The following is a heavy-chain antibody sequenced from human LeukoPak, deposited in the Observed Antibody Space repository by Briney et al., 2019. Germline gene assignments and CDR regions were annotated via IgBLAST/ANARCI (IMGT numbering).Heavy chain of an antibody. J-gene: IGHJ5*02. Sequence: SETLSLTCAVYGGSFSGYYWSWIPQPPGKGLEWIGEINHSGSTNYNPSLKSRVTISVDTSKNQFSLKLSSVTAADTAVYYCARGGGCSSASCYAGGVNWFDPWGQGTLVTVSS. CDR2: INHSGST. D-gene: IGHD2-2*01. CDR3: ARGGGCSSASCYAGGVNWFDP. CDR1: GGSFSGYY. V-gene: IGHV4-34*01.